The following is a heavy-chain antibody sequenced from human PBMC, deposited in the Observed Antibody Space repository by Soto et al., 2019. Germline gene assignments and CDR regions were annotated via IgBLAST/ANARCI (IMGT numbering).Heavy chain of an antibody. CDR2: XXXXXGXX. J-gene: IGHJ4*02. CDR1: GYTFTNYF. V-gene: IGHV1-46*01. Sequence: ASVKVSCKASGYTFTNYFIHGVRQAPGQGLXWXXTXXXXXGXXXYAQKFQGRLTMTADTSTSTVYMELSSLTSEDTAVYYCARKKEGDYWGQGTLVTSPQ. CDR3: ARKKEGDY.